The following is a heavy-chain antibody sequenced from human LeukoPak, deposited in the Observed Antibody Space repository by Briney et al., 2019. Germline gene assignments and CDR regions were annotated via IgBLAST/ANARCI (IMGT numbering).Heavy chain of an antibody. CDR2: IRTTAEGAKYA. CDR1: GFTFSSYA. V-gene: IGHV3-48*02. Sequence: PGGSLRLSCAASGFTFSSYAMSWVRQAPGKGLEWISNIRTTAEGAKYAYYADSVKGRVTISRDDGKNTLHLHMNSLRDDDTAVYYCATDQRYAFDYWGQGILVTVSS. J-gene: IGHJ4*02. D-gene: IGHD3-9*01. CDR3: ATDQRYAFDY.